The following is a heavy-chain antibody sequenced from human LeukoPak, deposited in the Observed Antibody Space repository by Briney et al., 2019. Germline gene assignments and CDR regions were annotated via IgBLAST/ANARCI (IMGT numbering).Heavy chain of an antibody. D-gene: IGHD2-21*02. V-gene: IGHV1-46*01. J-gene: IGHJ5*02. CDR1: GYTFTTYY. CDR3: ARGGVVVTATRLSWLDP. CDR2: INSSGGTT. Sequence: GASVKVSCKASGYTFTTYYIHWVRQAPGHALEWMGIINSSGGTTIYAQKFQDRVTMTRDTSTSTVYMELSSLRSEDTAVYYCARGGVVVTATRLSWLDPWGQGTLVTVSS.